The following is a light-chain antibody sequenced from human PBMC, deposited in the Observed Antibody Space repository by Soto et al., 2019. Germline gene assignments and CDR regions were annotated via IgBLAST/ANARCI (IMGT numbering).Light chain of an antibody. CDR1: QSVSSY. Sequence: EIVLTQSPAPLSLSPGERATPSCRASQSVSSYLAWYQQKPGQAPRLLIYDASNRPTGIPASFSGSGSGTHFTLTISSLEPEDFVVYYCQQRSNWPSYTVGQGTKLEIK. J-gene: IGKJ2*01. CDR3: QQRSNWPSYT. CDR2: DAS. V-gene: IGKV3-11*01.